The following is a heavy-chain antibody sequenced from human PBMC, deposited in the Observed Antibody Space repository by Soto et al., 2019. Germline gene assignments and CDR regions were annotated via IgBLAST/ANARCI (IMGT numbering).Heavy chain of an antibody. CDR2: SRDKPQGYST. D-gene: IGHD3-22*01. CDR3: VRATYFSDSSGYTRCLDY. Sequence: GGSLSLSCAGSGFNLSDHYIDWVRQAPGKGLEWVGRSRDKPQGYSTAYAASVKGRFTTSRDESKNSAYLQMNSLKTEDTAVYYCVRATYFSDSSGYTRCLDYWGQGTLVTVSS. V-gene: IGHV3-72*01. J-gene: IGHJ4*02. CDR1: GFNLSDHY.